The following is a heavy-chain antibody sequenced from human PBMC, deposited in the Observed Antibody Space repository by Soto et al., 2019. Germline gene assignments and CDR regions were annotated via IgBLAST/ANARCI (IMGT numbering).Heavy chain of an antibody. CDR1: GGSISSGGYY. CDR2: IYYSGST. Sequence: QVQLQESGPGLVKPSQTLSLTCTVSGGSISSGGYYWNWIRQHPGKGLEWIGYIYYSGSTYYNPSRRSRVSMSVDTSKNQSSLKLSSVTAADTAVYYCARSVSPWGQGTLVTVSS. CDR3: ARSVSP. J-gene: IGHJ5*02. V-gene: IGHV4-31*03.